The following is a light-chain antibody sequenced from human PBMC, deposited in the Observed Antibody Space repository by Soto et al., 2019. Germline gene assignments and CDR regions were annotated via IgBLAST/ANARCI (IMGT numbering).Light chain of an antibody. CDR1: QSIRSN. CDR2: AAS. J-gene: IGKJ5*01. V-gene: IGKV1-39*01. CDR3: QQSYSTPIT. Sequence: DIQMTQSPSSLSASVGDRVTITCRASQSIRSNLNWYQQKPGKAPKLLIYAASSLQSGVPSRFSGSGSGTDFTLTISSLQPEVFATYHCQQSYSTPITFGQGTRLEIK.